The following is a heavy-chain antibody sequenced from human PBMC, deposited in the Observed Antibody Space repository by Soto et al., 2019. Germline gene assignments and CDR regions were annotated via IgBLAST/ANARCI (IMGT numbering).Heavy chain of an antibody. CDR2: IFHSGNT. V-gene: IGHV4-39*07. CDR1: GGSLRSTSDY. Sequence: SQTLSLTCTVSGGSLRSTSDYWGWIRQPPGEGLEWIGKIFHSGNTYYNPSLKSRVTISVDKSKNQFSLKLTSVTAGDTAGYYCAYSTGCYCLVLWGKGTLFTVSS. J-gene: IGHJ3*01. CDR3: AYSTGCYCLVL. D-gene: IGHD3-22*01.